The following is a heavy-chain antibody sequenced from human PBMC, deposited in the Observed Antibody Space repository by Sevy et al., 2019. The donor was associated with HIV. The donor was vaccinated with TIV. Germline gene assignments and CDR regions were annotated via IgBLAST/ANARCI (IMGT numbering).Heavy chain of an antibody. CDR3: ARYTHDYGDYAPQGYCMDV. V-gene: IGHV3-21*01. J-gene: IGHJ6*02. Sequence: GGSLRLSCAASGFSFSSYSINWVRQAPGKGLEWVSFISSTSSYINYADSVKGRFTISRDNAKNSLYLLMNSVRAEDTAVYYCARYTHDYGDYAPQGYCMDVWGQGTTVTVSS. CDR2: ISSTSSYI. D-gene: IGHD4-17*01. CDR1: GFSFSSYS.